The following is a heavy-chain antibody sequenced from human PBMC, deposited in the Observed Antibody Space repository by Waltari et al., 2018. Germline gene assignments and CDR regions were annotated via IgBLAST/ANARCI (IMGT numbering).Heavy chain of an antibody. Sequence: EVQLVESGGGLSQSGGALRLSGAASGVAVGRHGTSGVRQAPGQGLEWVANINQDENKLYYLDSVEGLFTISRDNAKNSLYLQMNSLRAEDTAVYYCARDQMVTVTDDNWFDSWGQGNLVTVSS. V-gene: IGHV3-7*01. CDR2: INQDENKL. CDR1: GVAVGRHG. J-gene: IGHJ5*01. CDR3: ARDQMVTVTDDNWFDS. D-gene: IGHD4-17*01.